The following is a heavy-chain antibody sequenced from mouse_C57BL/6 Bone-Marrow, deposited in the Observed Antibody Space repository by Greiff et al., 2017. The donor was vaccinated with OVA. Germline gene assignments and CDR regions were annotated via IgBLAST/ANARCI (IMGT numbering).Heavy chain of an antibody. Sequence: QVQLQQSGPELVKPGASVKISCKASGYAFSSSWMNWVKQRPGKGLEWIGRIYPGDGDTNYNGKFKGKATLTADKSSSTAYMQLSSLTSEDSAVYFCARCYYGSSYVSYYFDYWGQGTTLTVSS. CDR2: IYPGDGDT. D-gene: IGHD1-1*01. CDR1: GYAFSSSW. J-gene: IGHJ2*01. V-gene: IGHV1-82*01. CDR3: ARCYYGSSYVSYYFDY.